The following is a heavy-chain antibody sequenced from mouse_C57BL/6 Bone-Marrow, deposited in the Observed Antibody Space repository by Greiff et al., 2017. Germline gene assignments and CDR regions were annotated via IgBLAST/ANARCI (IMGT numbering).Heavy chain of an antibody. CDR1: GYTFPSYW. V-gene: IGHV1-7*01. Sequence: VQLQQSGAELAKPGASVKLSCKASGYTFPSYWMPWVKQRPGQGLEWIGYINPSSGYTTYNQKFKDKSTLTADNSTSTSYIQLSSLTYEDSAVYYGARDYGSSYDDAMDYWGQGTSVTVSS. CDR3: ARDYGSSYDDAMDY. CDR2: INPSSGYT. J-gene: IGHJ4*01. D-gene: IGHD1-1*01.